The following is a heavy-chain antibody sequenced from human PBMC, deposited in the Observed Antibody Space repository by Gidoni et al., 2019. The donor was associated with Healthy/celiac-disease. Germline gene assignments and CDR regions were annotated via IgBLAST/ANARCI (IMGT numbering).Heavy chain of an antibody. CDR1: GFTFSHYA. D-gene: IGHD2-21*02. J-gene: IGHJ2*01. Sequence: QVQLVESGGGVVQPGRSLRLSCVASGFTFSHYAMHWVRLAPGKGLEWVVVISYDGSNKYYADSVKGRFIISRDNSKNTLYLQMNRLRSEDTAVYYCARDEGGNSVQLIWYFDLWGRGSLVTVSS. CDR2: ISYDGSNK. CDR3: ARDEGGNSVQLIWYFDL. V-gene: IGHV3-30-3*01.